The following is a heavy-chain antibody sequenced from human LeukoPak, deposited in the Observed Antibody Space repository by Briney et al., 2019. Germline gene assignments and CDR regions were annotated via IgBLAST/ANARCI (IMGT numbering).Heavy chain of an antibody. CDR2: INPNSGST. Sequence: PEASVKVSCKASGYTFTGYYMHWVRQAPGQGLEWMGWINPNSGSTNYAQKFQGRVTMTRDTSISTAYMELSRLRSDDTAVYYCARGFELVWFGELLFSFDYWGQGTLVTVSS. CDR1: GYTFTGYY. CDR3: ARGFELVWFGELLFSFDY. J-gene: IGHJ4*02. D-gene: IGHD3-10*01. V-gene: IGHV1-2*02.